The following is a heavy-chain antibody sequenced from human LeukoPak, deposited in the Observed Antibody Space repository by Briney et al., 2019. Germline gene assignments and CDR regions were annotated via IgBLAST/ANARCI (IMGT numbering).Heavy chain of an antibody. J-gene: IGHJ4*02. CDR1: GFTFSSYS. V-gene: IGHV3-48*04. D-gene: IGHD6-19*01. CDR3: ARESSGWHLFDY. Sequence: PGGSLRLSCAASGFTFSSYSMMWVRQAPGKGLEWVSYISSSSTTIHYADSVKGRFTISRDNAKNSLYLQMNSLRAEDTAVYYCARESSGWHLFDYWGQGTLVTVSS. CDR2: ISSSSTTI.